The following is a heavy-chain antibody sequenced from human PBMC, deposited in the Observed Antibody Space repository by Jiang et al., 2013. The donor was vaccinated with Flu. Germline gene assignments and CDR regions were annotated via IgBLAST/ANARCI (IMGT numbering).Heavy chain of an antibody. D-gene: IGHD2-15*01. CDR3: ATVGSVVVAATPPLDY. CDR1: GYIFTDYY. CDR2: MNPNSGNT. Sequence: SGAEVKKPGASVQVSCKASGYIFTDYYLNWVRQAPGQGLEWMGWMNPNSGNTDYAQKFQGRVTMTRNTSISTAYMELRSLRSDDTAVYYCATVGSVVVAATPPLDYWGQGTLVTVSS. J-gene: IGHJ4*02. V-gene: IGHV1-8*02.